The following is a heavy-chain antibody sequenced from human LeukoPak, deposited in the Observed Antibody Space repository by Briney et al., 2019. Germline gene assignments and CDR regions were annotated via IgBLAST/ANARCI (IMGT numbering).Heavy chain of an antibody. V-gene: IGHV3-23*01. J-gene: IGHJ5*02. CDR3: AKALTTVTTPWFDP. CDR1: RFTFSTYG. Sequence: GGTLRLSCVASRFTFSTYGMSWVRQAPGKGLEWVSSISGSGSSTYYADSVKGRFTISRDNSKNTLYLQMNSLRAEDTAVYYCAKALTTVTTPWFDPWGQGTLVTVSS. D-gene: IGHD4-17*01. CDR2: ISGSGSST.